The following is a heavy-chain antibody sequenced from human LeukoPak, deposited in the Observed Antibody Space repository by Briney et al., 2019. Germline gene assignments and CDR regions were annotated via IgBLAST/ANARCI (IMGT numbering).Heavy chain of an antibody. J-gene: IGHJ6*02. CDR3: ARDGGTRPYGMDV. CDR2: INPSGGST. D-gene: IGHD2-15*01. V-gene: IGHV1-46*01. CDR1: GYTFTSYY. Sequence: ASVKVSCKASGYTFTSYYMHWVRQAPGQGLERMGIINPSGGSTSYAQKFQGRVTMTRDTSTSTVYMELSSLRSEDTAVYYCARDGGTRPYGMDVWGQGTTVTVSS.